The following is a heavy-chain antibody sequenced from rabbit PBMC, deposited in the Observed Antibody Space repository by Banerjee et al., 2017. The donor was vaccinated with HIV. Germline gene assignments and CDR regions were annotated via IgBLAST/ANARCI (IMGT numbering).Heavy chain of an antibody. CDR1: GFSFSTSYY. V-gene: IGHV1S40*01. J-gene: IGHJ3*01. CDR2: IYTGSSGST. D-gene: IGHD6-1*01. Sequence: QSLEESGGGLVQPEGSLTLTCTASGFSFSTSYYMCWVRQAPGKGLEWIACIYTGSSGSTNYASWAKGRFTSSKTSTTVTLQMTSLTAADTATYFCARDHPYAAYGGHGYADLWGQGTLVTVS. CDR3: ARDHPYAAYGGHGYADL.